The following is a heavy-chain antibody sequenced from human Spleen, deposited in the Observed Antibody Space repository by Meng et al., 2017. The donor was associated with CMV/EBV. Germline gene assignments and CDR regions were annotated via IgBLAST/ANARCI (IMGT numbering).Heavy chain of an antibody. CDR1: GGSFSGYY. D-gene: IGHD2-21*01. CDR3: ARELYCGGDCYSSKLDY. CDR2: IYYSGST. V-gene: IGHV4-34*01. Sequence: SETLSLTCAVYGGSFSGYYWGWIRQPPGKGLEWIGSIYYSGSTYYNPSLKSRVTISVDTSKNQFSLKLSSVTAADTAVYYCARELYCGGDCYSSKLDYWGQGTLVTVSS. J-gene: IGHJ4*02.